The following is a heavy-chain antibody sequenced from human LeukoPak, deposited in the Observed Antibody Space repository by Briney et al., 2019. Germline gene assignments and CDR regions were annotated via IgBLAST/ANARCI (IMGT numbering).Heavy chain of an antibody. D-gene: IGHD5-18*01. J-gene: IGHJ4*02. CDR1: GGTFTSYA. CDR3: AGVDTAMVNFDY. Sequence: ASVKVSCKASGGTFTSYAISWVRQAPGQGLEWMGGIIPIFGTANYAQKFQGRVTITADESTSTAYMELSSLRSEHTAVYYCAGVDTAMVNFDYWGQGTLVTVSS. V-gene: IGHV1-69*13. CDR2: IIPIFGTA.